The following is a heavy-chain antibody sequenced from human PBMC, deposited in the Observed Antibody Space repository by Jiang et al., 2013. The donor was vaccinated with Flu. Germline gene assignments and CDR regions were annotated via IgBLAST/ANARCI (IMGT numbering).Heavy chain of an antibody. CDR2: IYPGDSDT. V-gene: IGHV5-51*03. J-gene: IGHJ6*02. Sequence: GAEVKKPGESLKISCKSSGYNFISYWIVWVRQMPGKGLEWMGIIYPGDSDTRYSPSFQGQVTISVDKSISTAYLQWNSLKASDTAMYYCARRRILDNYYYGMDVWGQGTTVIVSS. D-gene: IGHD3-3*02. CDR3: ARRRILDNYYYGMDV. CDR1: GYNFISYW.